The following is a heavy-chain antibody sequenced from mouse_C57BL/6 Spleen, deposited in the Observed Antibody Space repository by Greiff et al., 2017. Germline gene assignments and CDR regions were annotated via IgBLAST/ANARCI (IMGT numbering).Heavy chain of an antibody. CDR2: IDPSDSYT. D-gene: IGHD1-1*01. J-gene: IGHJ4*01. CDR1: GSTFTSYW. V-gene: IGHV1-50*01. Sequence: VQLQQPGAELVKPGASVKLSCKASGSTFTSYWMQWVKQRPGQGLEWIGEIDPSDSYTNYNQKFKGKATLTVDTSSSTAYMQLSSLTSEDSAVYYCARSPTTVVSMDYWGQGTSVTVSS. CDR3: ARSPTTVVSMDY.